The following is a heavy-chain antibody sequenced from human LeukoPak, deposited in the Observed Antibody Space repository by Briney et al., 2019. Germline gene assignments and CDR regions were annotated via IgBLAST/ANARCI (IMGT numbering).Heavy chain of an antibody. V-gene: IGHV4-59*01. CDR1: GGSISNYY. CDR3: AREGGPFRPLDY. Sequence: PSETLSLTCAVSGGSISNYYWSWIRQPPGKGLEWIGYIHYTGSTIDNPSLNSRVTISVDTSKNQFSLKLTSVTTADTAVYYCAREGGPFRPLDYSGQGTLVTVSS. J-gene: IGHJ4*02. D-gene: IGHD2/OR15-2a*01. CDR2: IHYTGST.